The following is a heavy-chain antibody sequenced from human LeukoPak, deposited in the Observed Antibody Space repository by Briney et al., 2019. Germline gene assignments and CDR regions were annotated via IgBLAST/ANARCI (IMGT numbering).Heavy chain of an antibody. D-gene: IGHD6-19*01. J-gene: IGHJ6*02. V-gene: IGHV3-7*01. CDR3: ARGTPSSSGWLYYGMDV. CDR2: IKQDGSEK. Sequence: GGSLRLSCAASGFTFSSSWMTWVRQAPGKGLEWVANIKQDGSEKYYVESVKGRFTISRDNSKNTLYLQMNSLRAEDTAVYYCARGTPSSSGWLYYGMDVWGQGTTVTVSS. CDR1: GFTFSSSW.